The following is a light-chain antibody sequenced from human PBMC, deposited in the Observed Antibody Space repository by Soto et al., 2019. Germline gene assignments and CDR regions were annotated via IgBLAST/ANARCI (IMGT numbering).Light chain of an antibody. V-gene: IGKV1D-13*01. CDR2: DAS. CDR1: QGVSSE. Sequence: AIQLTQSPSSLSASVGDRLTITCRASQGVSSELAWYQQKPGTPPKLLIYDASRLASGVSSRFSGSGSGTDFTLTINSLRPEDVATYFCQQFNNYPLTFGGGTRVEIK. J-gene: IGKJ4*01. CDR3: QQFNNYPLT.